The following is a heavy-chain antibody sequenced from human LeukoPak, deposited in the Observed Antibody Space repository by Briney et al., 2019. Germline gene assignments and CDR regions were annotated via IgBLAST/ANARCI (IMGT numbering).Heavy chain of an antibody. CDR3: ARLDVDTAMGRTYDY. V-gene: IGHV4-34*01. D-gene: IGHD5-18*01. CDR1: GFTFSSYS. Sequence: GSLRLSCAASGFTFSSYSMNWVRQAPGKGLEWIGEINHSGSTNYNPSLKSRVTISVDTSKNQFSLKLSSVTAADTAVYYCARLDVDTAMGRTYDYWGQGTLVTVSS. CDR2: INHSGST. J-gene: IGHJ4*02.